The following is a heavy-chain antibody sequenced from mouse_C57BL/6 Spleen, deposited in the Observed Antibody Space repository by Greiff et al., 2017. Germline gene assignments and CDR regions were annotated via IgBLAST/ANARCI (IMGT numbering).Heavy chain of an antibody. CDR2: IDPETGGT. CDR1: GYTFTDYE. CDR3: TRRTAQAAWFAY. J-gene: IGHJ3*01. Sequence: VQLQQSGAELVRPGASVTLSCKASGYTFTDYEMHWVKQTPVHGLEWIGAIDPETGGTAYNQKFKGKAILTADKSSSTAYMEIRSLTSEDSAVYYCTRRTAQAAWFAYWGQGTLVTVSA. V-gene: IGHV1-15*01. D-gene: IGHD3-2*02.